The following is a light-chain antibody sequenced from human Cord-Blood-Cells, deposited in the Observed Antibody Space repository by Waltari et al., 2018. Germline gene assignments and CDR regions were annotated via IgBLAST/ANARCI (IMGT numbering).Light chain of an antibody. CDR1: SSDVGGYNY. V-gene: IGLV2-11*01. J-gene: IGLJ1*01. CDR2: DGS. Sequence: QSALTQPRSVSGSPGQPVTISCTGTSSDVGGYNYVPWYQQHPGKAPKLMIYDGSQRPAGVPDRFSGSKSGNTASLTISGLQAGDEADYYCCSYAGSYVFGTGTKVTVL. CDR3: CSYAGSYV.